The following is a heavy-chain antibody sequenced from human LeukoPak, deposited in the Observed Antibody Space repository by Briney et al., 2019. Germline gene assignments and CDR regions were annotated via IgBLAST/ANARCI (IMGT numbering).Heavy chain of an antibody. CDR3: AKGRGQLTFDY. CDR1: GFTFSSHG. J-gene: IGHJ4*02. D-gene: IGHD4/OR15-4a*01. CDR2: ITTSSSYM. V-gene: IGHV3-21*04. Sequence: PGGSLRLSCAAPGFTFSSHGMNWVRRTPGKGLEWVSSITTSSSYMFYADSVKGRFTISRDNSKNTLYLQMNSLRAEDTAVYYCAKGRGQLTFDYWGQGTLVTVSS.